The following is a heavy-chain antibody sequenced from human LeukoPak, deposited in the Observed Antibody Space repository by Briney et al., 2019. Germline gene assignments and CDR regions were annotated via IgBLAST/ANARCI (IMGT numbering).Heavy chain of an antibody. Sequence: AGGSLRLSCAASGFTFSSYGMHWVRQAPGKGLEWVAFIRYDGTNKYYVDSAKGRFTISRDNSKNTLYLQMNSLRAEDTAVYYCAKDVSYSSGCDYWGQGTLVTVSS. CDR3: AKDVSYSSGCDY. D-gene: IGHD6-19*01. CDR2: IRYDGTNK. CDR1: GFTFSSYG. J-gene: IGHJ4*02. V-gene: IGHV3-30*02.